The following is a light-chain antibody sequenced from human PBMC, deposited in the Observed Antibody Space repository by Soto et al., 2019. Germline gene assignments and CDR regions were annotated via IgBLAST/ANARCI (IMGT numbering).Light chain of an antibody. Sequence: EIVLTQSPGTLSLSPGERATLSCRASQSVSSSYLVWYQQKPGQAPRLLIYGASRRATGIPDRFSGSGSGTDFTLTISRLEPEDFAVYYCQQYGSSQGYTFGQGTKLEIK. CDR3: QQYGSSQGYT. CDR1: QSVSSSY. CDR2: GAS. V-gene: IGKV3-20*01. J-gene: IGKJ2*01.